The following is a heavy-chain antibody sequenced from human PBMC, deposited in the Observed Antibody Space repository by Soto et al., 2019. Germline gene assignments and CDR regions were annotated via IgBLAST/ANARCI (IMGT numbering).Heavy chain of an antibody. J-gene: IGHJ4*02. CDR2: ISYDGSNK. CDR3: AKDPPFDY. CDR1: GFTFSSYG. Sequence: QVQLVESGGGVVQPGRSLRLSCAASGFTFSSYGMHWVRQAPGKGLEWVAVISYDGSNKYYADSVKGRFTISRDNSKNTLYLQMNSLRAEDTAVYYCAKDPPFDYWSQGTLVTVSS. V-gene: IGHV3-30*18.